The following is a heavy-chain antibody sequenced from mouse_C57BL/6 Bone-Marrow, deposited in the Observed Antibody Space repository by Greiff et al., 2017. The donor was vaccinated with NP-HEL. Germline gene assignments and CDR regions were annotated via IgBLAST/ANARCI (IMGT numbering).Heavy chain of an antibody. J-gene: IGHJ2*01. D-gene: IGHD2-4*01. V-gene: IGHV5-4*01. CDR2: ISDGGSYT. Sequence: EVKLMESGGGLVKPGGSLKLSCAASGFTFSSYAMSWVRQTPEKRLEWVATISDGGSYTYYPDNVKGRFTISRDNAKNNLYLQMSHLKSEDTAMYYCARESDFFDYWGQGTTLTVSS. CDR3: ARESDFFDY. CDR1: GFTFSSYA.